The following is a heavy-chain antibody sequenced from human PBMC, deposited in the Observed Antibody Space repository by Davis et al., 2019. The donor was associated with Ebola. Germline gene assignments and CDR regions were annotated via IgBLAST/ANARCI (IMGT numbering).Heavy chain of an antibody. CDR3: ARVLRGYSYASYYYDGMDV. J-gene: IGHJ6*04. Sequence: MPSETLSLTCTVSGASISSYYWSWIRQPPGKGLEWIGYIYYSGSTNYNPSLKSRVTISIDTSKNQFSLKLSSVTAADTAVYYCARVLRGYSYASYYYDGMDVWGKGTTVTVSS. D-gene: IGHD5-18*01. CDR2: IYYSGST. V-gene: IGHV4-59*08. CDR1: GASISSYY.